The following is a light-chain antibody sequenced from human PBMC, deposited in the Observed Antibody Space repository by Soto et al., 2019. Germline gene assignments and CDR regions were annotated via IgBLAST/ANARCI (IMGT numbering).Light chain of an antibody. CDR2: GAS. CDR3: QHYTLYSAP. J-gene: IGKJ5*01. CDR1: QDISTS. Sequence: RLTQSPSSLSASVGDTVTISCRASQDISTSLAWYQQKPGKAPTLLIFGASSLHNGVPPRVAGSGSGSEFTLTINRLQPDDFATCFCQHYTLYSAPFGQGTRV. V-gene: IGKV1-5*01.